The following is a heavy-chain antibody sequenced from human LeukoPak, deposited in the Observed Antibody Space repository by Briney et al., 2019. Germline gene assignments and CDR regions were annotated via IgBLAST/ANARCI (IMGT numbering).Heavy chain of an antibody. CDR3: ARVFCSSTSCYNALDY. V-gene: IGHV4-59*01. J-gene: IGHJ4*02. CDR2: IYYSGST. D-gene: IGHD2-2*02. CDR1: GGSISSYY. Sequence: KSSETLSLTCTVSGGSISSYYWSWIRQPPGKGLEWIGYIYYSGSTNYNPSLKSRVTISVDTSKNQFSLKLSSVTAADTAVYYCARVFCSSTSCYNALDYWGQGTLVTVSS.